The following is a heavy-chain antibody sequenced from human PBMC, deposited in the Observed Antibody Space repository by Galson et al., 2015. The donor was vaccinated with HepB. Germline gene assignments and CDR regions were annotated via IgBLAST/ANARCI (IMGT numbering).Heavy chain of an antibody. CDR3: ARDREAAGGGDWFDT. V-gene: IGHV3-7*01. D-gene: IGHD6-13*01. CDR2: IEKDGSEK. Sequence: SLRLSCAASEFTLSDYWMSGVRQAPGEGLEWVANIEKDGSEKYYVDSVKGRFTISRDNAKNSLFLYMDSLRPEDTAVYFCARDREAAGGGDWFDTWGQGTLVTVSS. J-gene: IGHJ5*02. CDR1: EFTLSDYW.